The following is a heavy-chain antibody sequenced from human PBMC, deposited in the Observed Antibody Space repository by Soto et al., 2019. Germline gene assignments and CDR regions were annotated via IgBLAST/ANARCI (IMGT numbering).Heavy chain of an antibody. J-gene: IGHJ4*02. CDR2: INHSGST. CDR3: ARAGYSGAIFDY. D-gene: IGHD1-26*01. CDR1: GRSFSGYY. Sequence: SETLSLTCAVYGRSFSGYYWSWIRQPPGKGLEWIGEINHSGSTNYNPSLKSRVTISVDTSENQFSLKLSSVTAADTAVYYCARAGYSGAIFDYWGQGTLVTVSS. V-gene: IGHV4-34*01.